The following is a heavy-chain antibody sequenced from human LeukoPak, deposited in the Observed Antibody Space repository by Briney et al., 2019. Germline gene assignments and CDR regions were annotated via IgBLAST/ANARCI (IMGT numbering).Heavy chain of an antibody. CDR1: GGTFSSYA. CDR2: IIPIFGAA. V-gene: IGHV1-69*13. D-gene: IGHD5-24*01. Sequence: SVKVSCKASGGTFSSYAISWVRQAPGQGLEWMGGIIPIFGAANYAQKFQGRVTITADESTSTAYMELSSLRSEDTAVYYCARGLEMATTGDAFDIWGQGTMVTVSS. J-gene: IGHJ3*02. CDR3: ARGLEMATTGDAFDI.